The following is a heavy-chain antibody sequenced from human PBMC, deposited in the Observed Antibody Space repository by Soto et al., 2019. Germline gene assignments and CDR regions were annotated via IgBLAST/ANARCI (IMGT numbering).Heavy chain of an antibody. CDR1: GYRFTGYG. V-gene: IGHV1-2*02. CDR2: INPKSGAT. CDR3: VAPAPTPRSGGADSFQYGLNV. Sequence: ASVKVSCKASGYRFTGYGLHWVRQAPGQGLQWMGWINPKSGATDYAQKFQGRVTMTREMSTNTAYLELSGLRSDDTADDTAVAPAPTPRSGGADSFQYGLNVSGPGHRVAVSS. D-gene: IGHD5-12*01. J-gene: IGHJ6*02.